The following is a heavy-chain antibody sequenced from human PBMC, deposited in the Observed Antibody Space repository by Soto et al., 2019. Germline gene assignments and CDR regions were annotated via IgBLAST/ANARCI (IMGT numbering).Heavy chain of an antibody. CDR1: GGSFSGYY. CDR2: INHSGST. CDR3: ARHVSFDDFWSGYPAHYYYMDV. J-gene: IGHJ6*03. D-gene: IGHD3-3*01. V-gene: IGHV4-34*01. Sequence: AETLSLTCAVYGGSFSGYYWSWIRQPPGKGLEWIGEINHSGSTNYNPSLKSRVTISVDTSKNQFSLKLSSVTAADTAVYYCARHVSFDDFWSGYPAHYYYMDVWGKGTTVTVSS.